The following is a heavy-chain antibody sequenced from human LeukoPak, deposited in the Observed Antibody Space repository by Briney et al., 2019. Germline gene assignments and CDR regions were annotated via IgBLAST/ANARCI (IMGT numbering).Heavy chain of an antibody. D-gene: IGHD6-13*01. V-gene: IGHV3-23*01. Sequence: GGSLRLSCAASGFTFSRYGMSWVRQAPGKGLEWVSAISGSGGSTFYADSVKGRFTISRDNSKNTLYLQMNSLRAEDTAVFYCAKEAVRSSIAVAGTRYFQHWGQGTLVTVSS. J-gene: IGHJ1*01. CDR1: GFTFSRYG. CDR2: ISGSGGST. CDR3: AKEAVRSSIAVAGTRYFQH.